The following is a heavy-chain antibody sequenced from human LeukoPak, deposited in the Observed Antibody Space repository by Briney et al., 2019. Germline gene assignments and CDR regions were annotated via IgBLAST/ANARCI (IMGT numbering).Heavy chain of an antibody. J-gene: IGHJ5*02. CDR1: GGSFSGYY. D-gene: IGHD6-13*01. CDR3: ARGFTAGTMYNWFDP. CDR2: INHSGST. V-gene: IGHV4-34*01. Sequence: SETLSLTCAVYGGSFSGYYWSWIRQPPGKGLEWIGEINHSGSTNYNPSPKSRVTISVDTSKNQFSLKLSSVTAADTAVYYCARGFTAGTMYNWFDPWGQGTLVTVSS.